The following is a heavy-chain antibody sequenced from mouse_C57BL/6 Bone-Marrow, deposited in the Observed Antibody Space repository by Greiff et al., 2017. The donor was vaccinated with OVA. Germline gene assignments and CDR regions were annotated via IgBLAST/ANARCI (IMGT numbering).Heavy chain of an antibody. J-gene: IGHJ4*01. CDR1: GYSITSGYY. D-gene: IGHD1-1*02. CDR3: ARDGAFYAMDY. CDR2: ISYDGSN. V-gene: IGHV3-6*01. Sequence: EVKLQESGPGLVKPSPSLSLTCSVTGYSITSGYYWNWIRQFPGNKLEWMGYISYDGSNNYNPSLKNHISITRDTSKNEFFLKLNTVTAEDTATYYCARDGAFYAMDYWGQGTAVTVSS.